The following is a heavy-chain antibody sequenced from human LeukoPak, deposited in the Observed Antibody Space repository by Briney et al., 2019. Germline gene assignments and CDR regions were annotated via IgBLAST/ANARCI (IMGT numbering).Heavy chain of an antibody. J-gene: IGHJ4*02. CDR3: AKDDYDSSGHYYTLLDY. CDR2: ISGSGGST. V-gene: IGHV3-23*01. CDR1: GFTFSSYA. D-gene: IGHD3-22*01. Sequence: PGGSLRLSCAASGFTFSSYAMSWFRQAPGKGLEWVSAISGSGGSTYYADSVKGRFTISRDNSKNTLYLQMNSLRAEDTAVYYCAKDDYDSSGHYYTLLDYWGQGTLVTVSS.